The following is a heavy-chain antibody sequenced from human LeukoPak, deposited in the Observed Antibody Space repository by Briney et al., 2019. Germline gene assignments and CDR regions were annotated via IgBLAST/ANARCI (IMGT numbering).Heavy chain of an antibody. D-gene: IGHD2-21*02. CDR1: GGSVSGGSDF. V-gene: IGHV4-39*07. Sequence: SETLSLTCSVSGGSVSGGSDFWGWIRQPPGKGLEWIGNVYYSGSPYYNPSLETYYNPSLESRVTMSIGTSKKQFSLNLRSVTAADTAVYYCARRWGTDCGGDCLIRVFNFESWGQGILVTVSS. J-gene: IGHJ4*02. CDR3: ARRWGTDCGGDCLIRVFNFES. CDR2: VYYSGSPYYNPSLET.